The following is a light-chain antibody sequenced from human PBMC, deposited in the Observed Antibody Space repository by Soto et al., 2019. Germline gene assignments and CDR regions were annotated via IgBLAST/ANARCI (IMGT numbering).Light chain of an antibody. CDR1: SSDVGIYNL. CDR3: CSYTRSGTFV. CDR2: EVN. Sequence: VLTQPASVSGSPGQPITISCTGSSSDVGIYNLVCWYQHFPGKAPKLMIYEVNKWPSGVSNRFSGSKSGSTASLTISAPQAGDQADPYCCSYTRSGTFVFGTETKVTPL. V-gene: IGLV2-23*02. J-gene: IGLJ1*01.